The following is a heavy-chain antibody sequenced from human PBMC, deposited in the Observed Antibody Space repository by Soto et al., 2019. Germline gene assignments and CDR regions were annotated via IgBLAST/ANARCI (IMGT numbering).Heavy chain of an antibody. CDR1: GGSISSGGYS. CDR3: AAGGGLPRYY. V-gene: IGHV4-30-2*01. D-gene: IGHD5-12*01. Sequence: QLQLQESGSGLVKPSQTLSLTCAVSGGSISSGGYSWSWMRQPPGKGLEWIGYIYHSGSTYYNPSLKVRVTISVDTSKNQFSLKLSSVTAADTAVYYCAAGGGLPRYYWGQGTLVTVSS. CDR2: IYHSGST. J-gene: IGHJ4*02.